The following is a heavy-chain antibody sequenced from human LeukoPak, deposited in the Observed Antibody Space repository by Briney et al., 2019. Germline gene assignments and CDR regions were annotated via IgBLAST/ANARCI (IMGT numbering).Heavy chain of an antibody. CDR1: GFTFSSYS. D-gene: IGHD4-17*01. Sequence: GGSLRLSCPASGFTFSSYSMSWVRQAPGEGLEWVSAISGGGGSTYYADSVTGRFTIPRDNSKNKLYLQMNSLRAEDTAVYYCAKDMGYGDYSDYWGQGTLVTVSS. V-gene: IGHV3-23*01. CDR2: ISGGGGST. CDR3: AKDMGYGDYSDY. J-gene: IGHJ4*02.